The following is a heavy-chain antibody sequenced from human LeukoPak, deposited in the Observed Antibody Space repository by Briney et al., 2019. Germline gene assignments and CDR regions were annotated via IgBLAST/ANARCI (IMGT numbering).Heavy chain of an antibody. V-gene: IGHV3-33*06. CDR2: VWYDGTNE. Sequence: PGGSLRLSCAASGFTLSNYAMHWVRQAPGKGLEWVAMVWYDGTNEYYADSVKGRFTISRDNSKNTLHLQMNSLRAEDTAMYYCAKDLSRSWSAYFDFWGQGTLVAVSS. D-gene: IGHD1-26*01. J-gene: IGHJ4*02. CDR3: AKDLSRSWSAYFDF. CDR1: GFTLSNYA.